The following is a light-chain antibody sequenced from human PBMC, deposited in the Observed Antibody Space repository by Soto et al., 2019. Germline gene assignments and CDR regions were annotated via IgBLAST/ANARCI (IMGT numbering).Light chain of an antibody. CDR1: RSDVGVYTY. Sequence: QSALTQPASVSGSPGQSITISCTGTRSDVGVYTYVSWYQQHPGKAPKLMIYDVTNRPSGVSDRFSGSKSGNTASLTISGLQAEDDADYYCSSYTGTNKEVFGGGTKLTVL. CDR3: SSYTGTNKEV. V-gene: IGLV2-14*01. CDR2: DVT. J-gene: IGLJ2*01.